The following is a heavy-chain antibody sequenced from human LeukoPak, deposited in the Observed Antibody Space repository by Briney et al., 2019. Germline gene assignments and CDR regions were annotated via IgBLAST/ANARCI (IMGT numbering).Heavy chain of an antibody. CDR1: GFTFSSYS. D-gene: IGHD2-2*01. Sequence: GGSLRLSCAXSGFTFSSYSMNWVRQAPGKGLEWVSSISSSSSYIYYADSVKGRFTISRDNAKNSLYLQMNSLRAEDTAVYYCARASAVPAANNFDYWGQGTLVTVSS. CDR2: ISSSSSYI. J-gene: IGHJ4*02. CDR3: ARASAVPAANNFDY. V-gene: IGHV3-21*01.